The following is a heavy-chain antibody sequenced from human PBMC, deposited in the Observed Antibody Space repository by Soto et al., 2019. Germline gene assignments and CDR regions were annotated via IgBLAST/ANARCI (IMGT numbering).Heavy chain of an antibody. D-gene: IGHD3-10*01. CDR1: GGSFSGYY. CDR3: ASRRRAHYYGSGSYYARGYYYYYGMDV. J-gene: IGHJ6*02. V-gene: IGHV4-34*01. CDR2: INHSGST. Sequence: SETLSLTCAVYGGSFSGYYWSWIRQPPGKGLEWIGEINHSGSTNYNPSLKSRVTISVDTSKNQFSLKLSSVTAADTAVYYCASRRRAHYYGSGSYYARGYYYYYGMDVWGQGTTVTVSS.